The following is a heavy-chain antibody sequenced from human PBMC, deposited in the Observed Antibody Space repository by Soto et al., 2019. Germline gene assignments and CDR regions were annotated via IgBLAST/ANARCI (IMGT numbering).Heavy chain of an antibody. V-gene: IGHV3-74*01. Sequence: EVQLVESGGGLVQPGGSLRLSCEASGFTFSTFWMHWVRQAPGKGLVWVSRINSDGSSTNYADSVKGRVTISRDNAKNTLYLQLTRLRPEDTAVYYCARDFEYWGQGTLVTVSS. CDR2: INSDGSST. CDR1: GFTFSTFW. J-gene: IGHJ4*02. CDR3: ARDFEY.